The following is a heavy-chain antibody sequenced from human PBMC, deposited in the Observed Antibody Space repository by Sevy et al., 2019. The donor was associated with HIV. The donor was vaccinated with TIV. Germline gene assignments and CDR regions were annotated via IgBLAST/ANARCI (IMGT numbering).Heavy chain of an antibody. Sequence: ASVKVSCKVSGYTLIELSMHWVRQAPGKGLEWMGSFDPEDGETSYAQNFQGRVTLTEDRSTDTAYMELRSLRSEDTAVYYCATTKDYYDSSGYPFDYWGQGTLVTVSS. V-gene: IGHV1-24*01. J-gene: IGHJ4*02. CDR3: ATTKDYYDSSGYPFDY. CDR2: FDPEDGET. D-gene: IGHD3-22*01. CDR1: GYTLIELS.